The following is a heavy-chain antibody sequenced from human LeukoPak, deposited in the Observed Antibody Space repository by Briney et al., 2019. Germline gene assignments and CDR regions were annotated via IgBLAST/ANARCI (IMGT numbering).Heavy chain of an antibody. V-gene: IGHV3-23*01. D-gene: IGHD6-19*01. CDR3: AKDSSSSGWASTTDY. Sequence: PGGSLRLSCAASGFTFTDYAMSWVRQVPGKGLEWVSTISSSGHSTYYTDSVKGRFIVSRDNSENTVFLQMNSLRAEDTAIYNCAKDSSSSGWASTTDYWGQGTLVTVSS. CDR1: GFTFTDYA. CDR2: ISSSGHST. J-gene: IGHJ4*02.